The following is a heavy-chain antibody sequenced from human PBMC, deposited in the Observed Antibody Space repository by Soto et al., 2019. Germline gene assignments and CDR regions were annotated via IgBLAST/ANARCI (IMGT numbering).Heavy chain of an antibody. D-gene: IGHD3-16*01. J-gene: IGHJ6*02. V-gene: IGHV1-24*01. Sequence: QVQVEQSGAEMKKPGASVKVSCKVSGYSLTELYLYWVSQAPGKGLEWMGGFDPEDGETIYARKYQGSVTMDDDTPTGAAYMELTDLISTDTAVYYCATWGGDETLSFYYGMDVWGQGTFVTV. CDR2: FDPEDGET. CDR3: ATWGGDETLSFYYGMDV. CDR1: GYSLTELY.